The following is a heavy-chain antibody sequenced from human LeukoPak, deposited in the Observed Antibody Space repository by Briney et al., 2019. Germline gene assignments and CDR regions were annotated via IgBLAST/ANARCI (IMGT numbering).Heavy chain of an antibody. J-gene: IGHJ6*02. V-gene: IGHV5-51*01. CDR1: GYKFSDYW. CDR3: ASHGRYGCRGGRCYTSFYYYGMDV. D-gene: IGHD2-15*01. Sequence: GESLKTSCKGSGYKFSDYWIGWVRQMPGKGLDWMGIIYPDEYDTRYSPSFQGQVTISVDKSLATAYLQWNSLEASDTAMYLCASHGRYGCRGGRCYTSFYYYGMDVWGQGTTVTVSS. CDR2: IYPDEYDT.